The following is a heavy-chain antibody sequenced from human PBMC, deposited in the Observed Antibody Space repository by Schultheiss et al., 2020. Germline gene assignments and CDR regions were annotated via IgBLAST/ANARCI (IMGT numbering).Heavy chain of an antibody. Sequence: QTLSLTCTFSGFSLSTSGMCVSWIRQPPGKALEWLARIDWDDDKYYSTSLKTRLTISKDTSKNQVVLTMTNMDPVDTATYYCARIDRGYFYGMDVWGQGTTVTVSS. CDR3: ARIDRGYFYGMDV. J-gene: IGHJ6*02. CDR1: GFSLSTSGMC. V-gene: IGHV2-70*11. CDR2: IDWDDDK. D-gene: IGHD1-14*01.